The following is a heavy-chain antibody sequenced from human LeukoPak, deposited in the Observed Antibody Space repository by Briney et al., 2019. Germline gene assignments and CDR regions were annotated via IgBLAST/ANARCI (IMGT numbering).Heavy chain of an antibody. CDR2: IYPGDSDT. D-gene: IGHD6-13*01. J-gene: IGHJ3*02. CDR3: ASSHSSSWYMDAFDI. Sequence: RGESLKISCKGSGYSFTSYWIGWVRQMPGKGLEWMGIIYPGDSDTRYSPSFQGQVTISADKSISTAYLQWSSLKASDTAMYYCASSHSSSWYMDAFDIWGQGTMVTVSS. CDR1: GYSFTSYW. V-gene: IGHV5-51*01.